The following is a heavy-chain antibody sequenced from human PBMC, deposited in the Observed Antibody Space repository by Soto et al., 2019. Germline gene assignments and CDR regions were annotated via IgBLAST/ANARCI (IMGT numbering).Heavy chain of an antibody. CDR2: VYYTGST. D-gene: IGHD2-21*02. J-gene: IGHJ5*02. CDR1: GASIKSTDYY. V-gene: IGHV4-30-4*01. CDR3: VTTAREGPVAPHWLDR. Sequence: PSETLSLTCTVSGASIKSTDYYWSWIRQAPGKGLEWIGYVYYTGSTYYNPSLMSRLTISVDTSKNQFSLKLTSVTAAETAVYYCVTTAREGPVAPHWLDRWRQRTQVPVSP.